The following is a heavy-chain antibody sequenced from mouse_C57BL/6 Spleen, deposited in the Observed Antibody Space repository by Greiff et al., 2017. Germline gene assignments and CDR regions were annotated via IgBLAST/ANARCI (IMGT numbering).Heavy chain of an antibody. D-gene: IGHD1-1*01. J-gene: IGHJ3*01. V-gene: IGHV1-59*01. CDR1: GYTFTSYW. CDR2: IDPSDSYT. CDR3: ARSLTTTPFAY. Sequence: QVQLQQSGAELVRPGTSVKLSCKASGYTFTSYWMHWVKQRPGQGLEWIGVIDPSDSYTTYNQKFKGKATLTVDTSSSTAYMQLSSLTSEDSAVYYCARSLTTTPFAYWGQGTLVTVSA.